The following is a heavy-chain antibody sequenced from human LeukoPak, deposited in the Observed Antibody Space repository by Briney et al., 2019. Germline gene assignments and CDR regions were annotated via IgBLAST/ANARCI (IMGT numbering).Heavy chain of an antibody. J-gene: IGHJ6*03. CDR2: IKQDGSGK. CDR1: GFTFSSYW. V-gene: IGHV3-7*01. CDR3: ARPIWFGEFYMDV. Sequence: GGSLRLSCAASGFTFSSYWMSWVRQAPGKGLEWVANIKQDGSGKYYVDSVKGRFTISRDNAKNSLYLQMNSLRAEDTAVYYCARPIWFGEFYMDVWGKGTTVTVSS. D-gene: IGHD3-10*01.